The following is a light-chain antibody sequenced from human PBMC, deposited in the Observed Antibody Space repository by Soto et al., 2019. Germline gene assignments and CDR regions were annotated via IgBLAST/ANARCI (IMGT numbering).Light chain of an antibody. CDR3: QRYNNWPTWT. V-gene: IGKV3-15*01. Sequence: EIVMTQSPATLSVSPGERATLSCRASQSVSSNLAWYQQKPGQAPRLLIYGASTRATGIPARFSGSGSGTEFTLTISSLQSEDFAVYYCQRYNNWPTWTFGHGTKVEIK. CDR2: GAS. J-gene: IGKJ1*01. CDR1: QSVSSN.